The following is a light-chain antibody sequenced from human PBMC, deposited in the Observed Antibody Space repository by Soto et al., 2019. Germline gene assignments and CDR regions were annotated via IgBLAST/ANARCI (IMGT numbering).Light chain of an antibody. CDR2: SNN. J-gene: IGLJ1*01. CDR3: AAWDDSLNGYV. Sequence: QLVLTQPPSASGTPGQRVTISCSGSSSNIGSNTVNWYQQLPGTATKLLIYSNNQRTSGVPDRFSGSKSGTSASLAISGLQSEDEADDYCAAWDDSLNGYVFGTGTKLTVL. V-gene: IGLV1-44*01. CDR1: SSNIGSNT.